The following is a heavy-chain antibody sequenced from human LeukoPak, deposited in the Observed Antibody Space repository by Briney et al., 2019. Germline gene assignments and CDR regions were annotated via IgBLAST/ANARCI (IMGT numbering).Heavy chain of an antibody. CDR3: ARVISYCSGGSCYQSGGNWFDP. CDR1: GGTFSSYA. J-gene: IGHJ5*02. CDR2: IIPIFGTA. D-gene: IGHD2-15*01. Sequence: SVKVSCKASGGTFSSYAISWVRQAPRQGLEWMGGIIPIFGTANYAQEFQGRVTITTDESTSTAYMELSSLRSEDTAVYYCARVISYCSGGSCYQSGGNWFDPWGQGTLVTVSS. V-gene: IGHV1-69*05.